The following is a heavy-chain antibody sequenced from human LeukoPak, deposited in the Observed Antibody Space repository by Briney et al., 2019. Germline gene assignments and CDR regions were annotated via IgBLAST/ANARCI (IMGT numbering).Heavy chain of an antibody. CDR2: IKQDGSEK. Sequence: GGSLRLSCAASGFTFSSYGMHWVRQAPGKGLEWVANIKQDGSEKYYVDSVKGRFTISRDNAKNSLYLQMNSLRAEDTAVYYCATLYFHYMDDWGKGTTVTVSS. V-gene: IGHV3-7*01. CDR3: ATLYFHYMDD. J-gene: IGHJ6*03. CDR1: GFTFSSYG.